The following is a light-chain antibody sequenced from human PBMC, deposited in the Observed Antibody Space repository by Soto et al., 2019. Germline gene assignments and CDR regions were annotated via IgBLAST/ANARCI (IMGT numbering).Light chain of an antibody. Sequence: IVLTQSPATLSLSPGERPTLSCRASQSVSSYLAWYQQKPGQAPRLLIYDASNRATGIPARFSGSGSGTDFTLTISSLEPEDFAVYYCQQRSNWPLTFGGGTKV. V-gene: IGKV3-11*01. CDR3: QQRSNWPLT. CDR1: QSVSSY. J-gene: IGKJ4*01. CDR2: DAS.